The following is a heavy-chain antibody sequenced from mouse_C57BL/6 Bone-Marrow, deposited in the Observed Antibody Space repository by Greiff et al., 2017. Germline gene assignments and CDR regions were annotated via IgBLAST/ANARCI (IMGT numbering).Heavy chain of an antibody. Sequence: QVQLQQPGAELVKPGASVKLSCKASGYTFTSYWMHWVKQRPGQGLEWIGMIHPNRGSTNYNEKFKGKATLTVDKSSSTAYMQRSSLTSEDSAVXYGARDSPGDGTGFDYCGQGTTLTVSS. CDR3: ARDSPGDGTGFDY. D-gene: IGHD3-3*01. V-gene: IGHV1-64*01. CDR2: IHPNRGST. CDR1: GYTFTSYW. J-gene: IGHJ2*01.